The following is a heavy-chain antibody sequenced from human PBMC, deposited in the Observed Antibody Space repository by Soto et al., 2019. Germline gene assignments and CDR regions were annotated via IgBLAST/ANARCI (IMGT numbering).Heavy chain of an antibody. CDR1: GGSISSGGYY. CDR3: ARERPDGSRLDP. CDR2: IYYSGST. D-gene: IGHD6-13*01. Sequence: QVQLQESGPGLVKPSQTLSLTCTVSGGSISSGGYYWSWIRQPPGKGLEWIGYIYYSGSTYYNPSLKSQVTITVDTSKTQYSLKLSSVTTADTVVDDCARERPDGSRLDPWGQGTLVTVSS. J-gene: IGHJ5*02. V-gene: IGHV4-30-4*01.